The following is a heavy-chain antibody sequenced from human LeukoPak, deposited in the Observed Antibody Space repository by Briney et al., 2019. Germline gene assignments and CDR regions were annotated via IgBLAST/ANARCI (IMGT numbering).Heavy chain of an antibody. CDR2: IYYSGST. D-gene: IGHD2-2*01. CDR1: GGSISSYY. Sequence: SETLSLTCTVSGGSISSYYWSWIRQPPGKGLEWIGYIYYSGSTNYNPSLKSQVTISVDTSKNQFSLKLSSVTAADTAVYYCASAAADDAFDIWGQGTMVTVSS. CDR3: ASAAADDAFDI. V-gene: IGHV4-59*08. J-gene: IGHJ3*02.